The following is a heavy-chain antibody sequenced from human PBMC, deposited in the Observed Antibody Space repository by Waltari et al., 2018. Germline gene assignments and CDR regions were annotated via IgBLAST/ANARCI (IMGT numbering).Heavy chain of an antibody. Sequence: QVQLQESGPGLVKPSLTLSLTCTVSGDSITNADYYWNWFRQSPGEGLEWIGYISSTCNTSYKPSLKSRITISLDTSKSHFSLNLSSVTAADTAVYYCARGDKGGSGAYYAFDIWGQGTNVTVSS. J-gene: IGHJ3*02. D-gene: IGHD1-26*01. V-gene: IGHV4-30-4*08. CDR3: ARGDKGGSGAYYAFDI. CDR1: GDSITNADYY. CDR2: ISSTCNT.